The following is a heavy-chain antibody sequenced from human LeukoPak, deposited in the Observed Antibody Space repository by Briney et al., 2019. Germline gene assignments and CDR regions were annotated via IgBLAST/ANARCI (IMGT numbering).Heavy chain of an antibody. J-gene: IGHJ4*02. D-gene: IGHD6-13*01. Sequence: PSETLSLTCTVSGGSISSSNWWGWVRQPPGKGLECIGEIHHSGTTNYNPSLKSRVTISVDTSKNQFSLKLSSVTAADTAVYYCARVRPHSSSWHGVIRDYWGQGTLVTVSS. V-gene: IGHV4-4*02. CDR3: ARVRPHSSSWHGVIRDY. CDR1: GGSISSSNW. CDR2: IHHSGTT.